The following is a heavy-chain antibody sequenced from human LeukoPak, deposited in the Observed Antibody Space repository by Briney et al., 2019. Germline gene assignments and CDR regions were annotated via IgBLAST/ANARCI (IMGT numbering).Heavy chain of an antibody. CDR2: IKQGGSEK. J-gene: IGHJ3*02. CDR3: ARDMYSGSSYAFDI. CDR1: GFTFSSYW. Sequence: GGSLRLSCAASGFTFSSYWMSWVRQAPGEGLGWVANIKQGGSEKYYVDSVKGRFTISRDNAKNSLYLQMNSLRAEDTAVYYCARDMYSGSSYAFDIWGQGTMVTVSS. D-gene: IGHD1-26*01. V-gene: IGHV3-7*01.